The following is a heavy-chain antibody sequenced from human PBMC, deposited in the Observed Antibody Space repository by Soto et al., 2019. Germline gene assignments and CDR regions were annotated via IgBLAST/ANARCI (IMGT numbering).Heavy chain of an antibody. CDR1: GFTVSSNY. V-gene: IGHV3-53*01. D-gene: IGHD2-2*01. CDR2: IYSGGST. J-gene: IGHJ5*02. Sequence: GGSLRLSCAASGFTVSSNYMSWFRQAPGKGLEWVSVIYSGGSTYYADSVKGRFTISRDNSKNTLYLQMNSLRAEDTAVYYCARTHCISTSCYVFWFDPWGQGTLVTVSS. CDR3: ARTHCISTSCYVFWFDP.